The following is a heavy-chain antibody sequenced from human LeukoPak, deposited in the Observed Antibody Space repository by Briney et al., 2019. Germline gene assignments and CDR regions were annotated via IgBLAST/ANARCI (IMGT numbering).Heavy chain of an antibody. CDR3: ARRDYYGSGSYPYYYHNYMDV. Sequence: SETLSLTCTVSGASISSYFWSWIRQPPGKGLEWIGYIYYSGNTNYNHSMKSRVTISVDTSKNQFSLKLSSVTAEDTAVYYCARRDYYGSGSYPYYYHNYMDVWGKGTTLTISS. V-gene: IGHV4-59*01. D-gene: IGHD3-10*01. CDR1: GASISSYF. CDR2: IYYSGNT. J-gene: IGHJ6*03.